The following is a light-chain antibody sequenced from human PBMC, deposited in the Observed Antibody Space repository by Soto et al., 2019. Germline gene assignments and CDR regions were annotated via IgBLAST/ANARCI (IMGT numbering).Light chain of an antibody. V-gene: IGKV3-20*01. CDR2: GAS. CDR3: QQYGSSPWT. CDR1: QTIRRNY. Sequence: ETVLTQSPGTLSLSPGERATLSCRASQTIRRNYLAWSRQTPGQAPRLLIYGASNMTTGIADRFSGSGSGTDFTLIISRLEPEDFALYYCQQYGSSPWTFGQGTKVEIK. J-gene: IGKJ1*01.